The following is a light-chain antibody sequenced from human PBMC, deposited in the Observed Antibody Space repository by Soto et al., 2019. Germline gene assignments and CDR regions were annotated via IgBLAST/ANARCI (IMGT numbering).Light chain of an antibody. V-gene: IGLV2-8*01. J-gene: IGLJ1*01. CDR2: GVS. Sequence: QSVLTQPPSASGSPGQSVTISCTGTSSDVGAYNYVSWYQQHPGKAPKLMIYGVSERPSGVPDRFSGSKSGNTASLTVSGLQAEDEADYYCSSYAGSTPYVFGTGTKVT. CDR1: SSDVGAYNY. CDR3: SSYAGSTPYV.